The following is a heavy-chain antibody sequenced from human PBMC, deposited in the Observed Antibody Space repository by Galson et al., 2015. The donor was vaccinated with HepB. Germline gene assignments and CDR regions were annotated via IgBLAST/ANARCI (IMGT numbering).Heavy chain of an antibody. Sequence: SVKVSCKASGGTFSRYAISWVRQAPGQGLEWMGGIIPIFGTANYAQKFQGRVTITADESTSTAYMELSSLRSEDTAVYYCARAYSYSSSPGWFDPWGQGTLVTVSS. CDR1: GGTFSRYA. D-gene: IGHD6-13*01. V-gene: IGHV1-69*13. J-gene: IGHJ5*02. CDR3: ARAYSYSSSPGWFDP. CDR2: IIPIFGTA.